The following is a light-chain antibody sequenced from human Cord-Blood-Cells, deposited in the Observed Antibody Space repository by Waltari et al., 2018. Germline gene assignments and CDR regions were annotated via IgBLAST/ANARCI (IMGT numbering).Light chain of an antibody. Sequence: QAALTQPASVSVYPGQSITISCTGTSSHVGGYNYVSWYQQHSGKAPKLMIYDVSNRPSGGSNRFSGSKSGNTASLTISGLQAEDEADYYCSSYTSSSTLGVFGGATNLTVL. CDR2: DVS. CDR3: SSYTSSSTLGV. CDR1: SSHVGGYNY. J-gene: IGLJ3*02. V-gene: IGLV2-14*01.